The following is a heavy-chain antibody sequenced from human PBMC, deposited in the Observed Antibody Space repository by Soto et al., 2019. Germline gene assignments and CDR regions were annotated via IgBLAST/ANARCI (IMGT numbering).Heavy chain of an antibody. D-gene: IGHD3-22*01. Sequence: PGGSLRLSCAASGFTFSSYSMNWVRQAPGKGLEWVSSISSSSSYIYYADSVKGRFTISRDNAKNSLYLQMNSLRAEDTAVYYCARSYYFDSSGYYYSWVDYFDYWGQGTLDTVST. CDR2: ISSSSSYI. J-gene: IGHJ4*02. CDR1: GFTFSSYS. V-gene: IGHV3-21*01. CDR3: ARSYYFDSSGYYYSWVDYFDY.